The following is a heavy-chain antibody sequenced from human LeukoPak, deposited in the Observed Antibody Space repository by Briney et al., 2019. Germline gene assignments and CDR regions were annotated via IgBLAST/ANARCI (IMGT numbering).Heavy chain of an antibody. Sequence: GGSLRLSCAASGFTFSNYAMSWVRQAPGKGLEWVSAISGSGGSTYYADSVKGRFTISRDNSKNTLYLQMNSLRAEDTAVYYCAKTGAITIFGVESSPYYYYGMDVWGQGTTVTVSS. D-gene: IGHD3-3*01. J-gene: IGHJ6*02. CDR1: GFTFSNYA. V-gene: IGHV3-23*01. CDR2: ISGSGGST. CDR3: AKTGAITIFGVESSPYYYYGMDV.